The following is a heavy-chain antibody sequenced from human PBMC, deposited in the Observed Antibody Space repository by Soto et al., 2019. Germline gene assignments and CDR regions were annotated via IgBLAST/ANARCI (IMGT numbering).Heavy chain of an antibody. J-gene: IGHJ5*02. CDR2: IKSKADGETK. CDR3: CVIKRRDQYSTSGYWFDP. V-gene: IGHV3-15*01. CDR1: RFTFSHAW. D-gene: IGHD4-4*01. Sequence: EMHLVDSGGGLVKPGGSLRLSCAASRFTFSHAWMSWVRQAPGKGLEWVGRIKSKADGETKDYGAPVRGRFTISRDDSQALLYLHTNCLSIEDTAVYYCCVIKRRDQYSTSGYWFDPWGPGTLVTVSS.